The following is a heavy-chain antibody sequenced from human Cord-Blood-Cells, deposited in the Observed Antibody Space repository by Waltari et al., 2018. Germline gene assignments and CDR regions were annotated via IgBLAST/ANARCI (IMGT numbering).Heavy chain of an antibody. D-gene: IGHD4-4*01. CDR3: AKENDYSNSLFDY. CDR1: GFTFDDYV. J-gene: IGHJ4*02. CDR2: ISWDGVST. Sequence: EVQWLESRGVVVPRGRSLRLPPAASGFTFDDYVMRWVLQAPGKGLEWVSLISWDGVSTYYADSVKGRFTISRDNSKNSLYLQMNSLRTEDTALYYCAKENDYSNSLFDYWGQGTLVTVSS. V-gene: IGHV3-43*01.